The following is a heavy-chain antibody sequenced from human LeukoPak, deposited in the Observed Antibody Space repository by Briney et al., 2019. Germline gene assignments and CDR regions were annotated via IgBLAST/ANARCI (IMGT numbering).Heavy chain of an antibody. D-gene: IGHD3-16*01. V-gene: IGHV4-39*07. CDR2: INHSEST. CDR1: GGSISSSSYY. CDR3: ARTSDPGGYYYYYYMDV. J-gene: IGHJ6*03. Sequence: RPSETLSLTCTVSGGSISSSSYYWGWIRQPPGKGLEWIGEINHSESTNYNPSLKSRVTISVDTSKNQFSLKLSSVTAADTAVYYCARTSDPGGYYYYYYMDVWGKGTTVTVSS.